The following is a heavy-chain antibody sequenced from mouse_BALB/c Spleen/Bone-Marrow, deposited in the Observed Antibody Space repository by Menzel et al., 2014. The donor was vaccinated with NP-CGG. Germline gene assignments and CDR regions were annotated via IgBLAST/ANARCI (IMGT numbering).Heavy chain of an antibody. CDR1: GYTFTSYL. V-gene: IGHV1-14*01. Sequence: EVQLQQSGPELVKPRASVKMSCKASGYTFTSYLMHWVKQKPGQGLEWIGYINPYNDGTKYNEKFKGKATLTSDKSSSTAYMELSSPTSEDSAVYYCARGGNYWYFDVWGAGTTVTVSS. CDR3: ARGGNYWYFDV. CDR2: INPYNDGT. D-gene: IGHD2-1*01. J-gene: IGHJ1*01.